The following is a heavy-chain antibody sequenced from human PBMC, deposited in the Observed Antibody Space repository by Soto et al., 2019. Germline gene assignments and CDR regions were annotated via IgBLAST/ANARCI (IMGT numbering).Heavy chain of an antibody. CDR2: ISAYNGKT. CDR3: AREANCGSDCYSPAEYYQH. CDR1: GYTFSNYG. Sequence: ASVKVSCKASGYTFSNYGISWVRQAPGQGLEWMGWISAYNGKTYDAERLQGRVTMTTDTSTSTAYMELRSLRSDDTAVYYCAREANCGSDCYSPAEYYQHWCKGNVVTVSS. D-gene: IGHD2-21*02. J-gene: IGHJ1*01. V-gene: IGHV1-18*04.